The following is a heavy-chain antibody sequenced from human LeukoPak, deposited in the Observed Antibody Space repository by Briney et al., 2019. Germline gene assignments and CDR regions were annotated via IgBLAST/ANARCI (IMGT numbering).Heavy chain of an antibody. Sequence: ASVKVSCKVSGYTLTELSMHWVRQAPGKGLEWMGGFDPEDGETIYAQKFQGRVTMTEDTSTDTACMELSSLRSEDTAVYYCATGQSGSYYVAWAYWGQGTLVTVSS. D-gene: IGHD1-26*01. CDR1: GYTLTELS. V-gene: IGHV1-24*01. J-gene: IGHJ4*02. CDR2: FDPEDGET. CDR3: ATGQSGSYYVAWAY.